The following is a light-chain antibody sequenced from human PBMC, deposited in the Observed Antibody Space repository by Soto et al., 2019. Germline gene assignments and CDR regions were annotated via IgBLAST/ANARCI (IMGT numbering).Light chain of an antibody. CDR3: CSYAGSYTYV. V-gene: IGLV2-11*01. CDR2: DVS. J-gene: IGLJ1*01. Sequence: QSVLTQPPSASGSPGQSVTISCTGTSSDVGAYNYVSWYQHHPGKGPKLVIYDVSKRPSGVPDRFSGSKSGNTASLTISGLQAEDEADYYCCSYAGSYTYVFGTGTKLTVL. CDR1: SSDVGAYNY.